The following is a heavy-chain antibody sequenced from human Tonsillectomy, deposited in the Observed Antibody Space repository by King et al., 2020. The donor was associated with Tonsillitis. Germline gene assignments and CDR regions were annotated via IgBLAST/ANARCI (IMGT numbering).Heavy chain of an antibody. CDR2: IKSKTDGGTT. V-gene: IGHV3-15*01. CDR1: GFTFSNAW. Sequence: VQLVESGGGLVKPGGSLRLSCAASGFTFSNAWMSRVRQAPGKGLEWVGRIKSKTDGGTTDYAAPVRGRFTISRDDLKNTLYLQMNSLKTEDTAVYYCQATKWLDHWGQGTLVTVSS. J-gene: IGHJ5*02. CDR3: QATKWLDH.